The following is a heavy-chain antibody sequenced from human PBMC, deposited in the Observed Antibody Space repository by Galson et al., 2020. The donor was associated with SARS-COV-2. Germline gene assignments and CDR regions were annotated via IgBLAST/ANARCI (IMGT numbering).Heavy chain of an antibody. V-gene: IGHV4-61*02. CDR2: IYTSGNT. CDR3: ARGEFFEFNYYGMDV. Sequence: SETLSLTCTVSGASIRSGRYHWSWIRQPAGKGLESIGRIYTSGNTNYNPSLKSRVTISLDTAKNQFSLRLRSVTAADTAVYYCARGEFFEFNYYGMDVWGQGTTGTVSS. J-gene: IGHJ6*02. D-gene: IGHD3-3*01. CDR1: GASIRSGRYH.